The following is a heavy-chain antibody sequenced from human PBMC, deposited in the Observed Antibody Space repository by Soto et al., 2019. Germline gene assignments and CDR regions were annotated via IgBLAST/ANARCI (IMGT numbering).Heavy chain of an antibody. CDR2: ISNDAMNT. Sequence: EVQLVESGGGVVQPGGSLRLSCVASGFTFTTYCMHWVRQAPGKGLEYLSAISNDAMNTYYANSVKDRFTISRDNSKNTLYLHMDSLRPEDMAVYYCAREHLPYDYNSYHMDFWGQGTTVTVSS. CDR3: AREHLPYDYNSYHMDF. J-gene: IGHJ6*02. V-gene: IGHV3-64*01. D-gene: IGHD4-17*01. CDR1: GFTFTTYC.